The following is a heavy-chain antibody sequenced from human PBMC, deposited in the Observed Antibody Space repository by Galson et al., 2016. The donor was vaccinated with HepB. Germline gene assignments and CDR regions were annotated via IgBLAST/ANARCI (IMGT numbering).Heavy chain of an antibody. V-gene: IGHV4-61*03. Sequence: ETLSLTCTVSGGSVNSGSYYWTWIRQPPGKGLEWIGYMFYSGKTNYNPSLKSRVSISVDTSNNHFSLNLNSVTAADTAVYYCARLPSIFGVEQRHFWGRGTLVTVSS. CDR1: GGSVNSGSYY. CDR3: ARLPSIFGVEQRHF. CDR2: MFYSGKT. D-gene: IGHD3-3*01. J-gene: IGHJ4*02.